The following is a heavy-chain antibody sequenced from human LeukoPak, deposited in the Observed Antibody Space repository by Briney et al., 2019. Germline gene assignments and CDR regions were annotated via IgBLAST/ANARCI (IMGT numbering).Heavy chain of an antibody. V-gene: IGHV3-48*03. D-gene: IGHD6-13*01. CDR2: ISSSGSTI. CDR3: ARATGYDATFDY. J-gene: IGHJ4*02. CDR1: GFTFSSYE. Sequence: SGGSLRLSCAASGFTFSSYEMNWVRQAPGKGLEWVSYISSSGSTIYYADSVKGRFTISRDNAKNSLYLQMNTLRAEDTAVYFCARATGYDATFDYWGQGTLVTVSS.